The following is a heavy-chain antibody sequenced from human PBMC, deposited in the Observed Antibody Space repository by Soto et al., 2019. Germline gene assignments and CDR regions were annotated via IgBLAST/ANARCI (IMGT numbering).Heavy chain of an antibody. CDR1: GFTFSSYA. CDR2: ISYDGSNK. J-gene: IGHJ4*02. CDR3: ARETLLWYFDY. Sequence: GGSLRLSCAASGFTFSSYAMHWVRQAPGKGLEWVAVISYDGSNKYYADSVKGRFTISRDNSKNTLYLQMNSLRPEDTAVYYCARETLLWYFDYWGQGTLVTVSS. D-gene: IGHD2-21*01. V-gene: IGHV3-30-3*01.